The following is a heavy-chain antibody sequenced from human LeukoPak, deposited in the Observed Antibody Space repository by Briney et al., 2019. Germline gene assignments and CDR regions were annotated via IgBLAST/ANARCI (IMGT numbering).Heavy chain of an antibody. CDR1: GVYLRAFQ. D-gene: IGHD2-8*01. Sequence: PSETLSLPCTVSGVYLRAFQWSWVRQSPEKGLEWIGCVNTKGETNYNPSLKSRVITSVDTSKSQFSLRLTSVTAADTAVYYCATSNDAKIAPFDHWGQGALVTVSS. V-gene: IGHV4-4*09. J-gene: IGHJ4*02. CDR3: ATSNDAKIAPFDH. CDR2: VNTKGET.